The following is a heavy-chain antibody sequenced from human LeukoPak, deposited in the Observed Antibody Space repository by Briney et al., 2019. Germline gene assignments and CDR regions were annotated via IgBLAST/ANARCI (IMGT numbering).Heavy chain of an antibody. V-gene: IGHV3-7*01. D-gene: IGHD6-25*01. CDR3: ARDAGWRLLDY. J-gene: IGHJ4*02. Sequence: GRSLRLSCAASGFTFDDYAMHWVRQAPGKGLEWLANIGGDGRRKFYEDSVEGRFTISRDNAESSLYLQMNNLRVEDTAVYYCARDAGWRLLDYWGRGTQVTVSS. CDR1: GFTFDDYA. CDR2: IGGDGRRK.